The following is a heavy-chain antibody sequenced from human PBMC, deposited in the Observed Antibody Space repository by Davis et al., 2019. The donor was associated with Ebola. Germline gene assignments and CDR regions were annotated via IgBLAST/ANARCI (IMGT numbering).Heavy chain of an antibody. V-gene: IGHV4-59*12. CDR2: IYYSGST. CDR3: ARGATVVTPIWYFDL. Sequence: PSETLSLTCTVSGGSISSYYWSWIRQPPGKGLEWIGYIYYSGSTNYNPSLKSRVTISVDTSKNQFSLKLSSVTAADTAVYYCARGATVVTPIWYFDLWGRGTLVTVSS. J-gene: IGHJ2*01. CDR1: GGSISSYY. D-gene: IGHD4-23*01.